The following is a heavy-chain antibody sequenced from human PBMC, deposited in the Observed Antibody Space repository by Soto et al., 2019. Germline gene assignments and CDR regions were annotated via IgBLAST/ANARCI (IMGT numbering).Heavy chain of an antibody. CDR2: IKKDGSEQ. CDR3: SRENWFHDF. Sequence: EVQLVESGGGLVQPGGSLRLSCAASGFTFTAYYMTWVRQAPGKGLEWVASIKKDGSEQYYVDSVKGRFTISRDNAKNSLYLQMNSLRAGDTALYYCSRENWFHDFWGQGTLVTVSS. V-gene: IGHV3-7*03. D-gene: IGHD3-10*01. CDR1: GFTFTAYY. J-gene: IGHJ4*02.